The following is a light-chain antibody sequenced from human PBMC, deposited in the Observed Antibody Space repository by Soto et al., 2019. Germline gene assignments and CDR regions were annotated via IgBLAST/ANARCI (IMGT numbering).Light chain of an antibody. V-gene: IGLV2-14*03. CDR1: SSDVGGYNY. CDR2: DVT. J-gene: IGLJ1*01. Sequence: QSALTQPASVSGSPGHSITISCTGTSSDVGGYNYVSWYQHHPGKAPKLIIYDVTNRPSGVSNPFSGSKSGNTASLTISGLQPEDEADYYCSSYTTSNTRQIVFGTGTKVTVL. CDR3: SSYTTSNTRQIV.